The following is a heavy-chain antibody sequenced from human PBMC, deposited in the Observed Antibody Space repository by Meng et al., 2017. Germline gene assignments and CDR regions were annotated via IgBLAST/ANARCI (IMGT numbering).Heavy chain of an antibody. D-gene: IGHD4-17*01. CDR3: ARYGTTVTTRPGMDV. CDR2: ISSSGSTI. V-gene: IGHV3-11*01. CDR1: GFTFSDYY. J-gene: IGHJ6*02. Sequence: GESLKISCAASGFTFSDYYMSWIRQAPGKGLEWVSYISSSGSTIYYADSAKGRFTISRDNAKNSLYLQMNSLRAEDTAVYYCARYGTTVTTRPGMDVWGQGTMVTVSS.